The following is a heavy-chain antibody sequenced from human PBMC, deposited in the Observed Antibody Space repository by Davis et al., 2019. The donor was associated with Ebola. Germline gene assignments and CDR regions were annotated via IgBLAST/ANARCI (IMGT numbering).Heavy chain of an antibody. CDR3: ARGSSSSGFDN. V-gene: IGHV3-9*01. Sequence: SLKISCAASGFTFDDYAMHWVRQAPGKGLEWVSGISWNSGSIGYADSVKGRFTISRDNAKNSLYLQMNSLRAEDTAVYYCARGSSSSGFDNWGQGTLVTVSS. J-gene: IGHJ4*02. D-gene: IGHD6-6*01. CDR1: GFTFDDYA. CDR2: ISWNSGSI.